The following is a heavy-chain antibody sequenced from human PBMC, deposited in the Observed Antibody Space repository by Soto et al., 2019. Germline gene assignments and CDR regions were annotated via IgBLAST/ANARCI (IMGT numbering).Heavy chain of an antibody. Sequence: QVHLVQSGAEVKKPGSSVKVSCKVSGGTFSKYTINWVRQAPGQGLEWMAGIIPIYGTANYAQKFQGRISVTMDESTTTAYMELRGLRSDDTAIYYCARDRDGYNYWYFDLWGRGSLITVSS. J-gene: IGHJ2*01. CDR2: IIPIYGTA. CDR1: GGTFSKYT. V-gene: IGHV1-69*01. CDR3: ARDRDGYNYWYFDL. D-gene: IGHD5-12*01.